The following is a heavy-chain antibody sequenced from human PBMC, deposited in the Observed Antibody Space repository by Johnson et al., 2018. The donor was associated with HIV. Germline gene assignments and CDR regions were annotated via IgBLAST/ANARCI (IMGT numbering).Heavy chain of an antibody. D-gene: IGHD7-27*01. CDR3: TTDGGLGSFDI. CDR2: INREAAGGTR. Sequence: MQLVESGGAFVKPGGSLRLSCVASGFTFSHAWMSWVRQAPGKGLEWVGRINREAAGGTRDYAAPVKGRFAISRDDSKHMLYLQINSLKTEDTAVYYCTTDGGLGSFDIWGQGTMVDVSS. J-gene: IGHJ3*02. V-gene: IGHV3-15*02. CDR1: GFTFSHAW.